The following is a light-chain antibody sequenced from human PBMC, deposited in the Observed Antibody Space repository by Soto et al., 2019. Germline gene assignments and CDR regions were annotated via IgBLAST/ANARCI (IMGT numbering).Light chain of an antibody. CDR3: LLYYGGAWV. J-gene: IGLJ3*02. CDR1: TGAVTSGYF. Sequence: QAVVTQEPSLTVSPGGTVTLTCASNTGAVTSGYFPNWFQQKPGQPPRALIHSTSNRNSWTPARFSGSLLGGKAALTLSGVQPEDEAEYYCLLYYGGAWVFGGGTKLTVL. CDR2: STS. V-gene: IGLV7-43*01.